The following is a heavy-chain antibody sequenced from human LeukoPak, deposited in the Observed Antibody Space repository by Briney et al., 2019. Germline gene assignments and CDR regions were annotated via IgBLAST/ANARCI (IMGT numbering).Heavy chain of an antibody. CDR3: ARVVVGATEGGWFDP. J-gene: IGHJ5*02. D-gene: IGHD1-26*01. Sequence: GASVKVSCKASGYTFNTYDINWVRQATGQGLEWMGWMNPNSGNTGYAQKFQGRVTITTDESTSTAYMELSSLRSDDTAVYYCARVVVGATEGGWFDPWGQGTLVTVSS. CDR1: GYTFNTYD. CDR2: MNPNSGNT. V-gene: IGHV1-8*03.